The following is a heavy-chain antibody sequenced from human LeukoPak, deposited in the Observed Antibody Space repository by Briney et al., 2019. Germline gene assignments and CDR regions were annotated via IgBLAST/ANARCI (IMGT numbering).Heavy chain of an antibody. V-gene: IGHV1-46*01. CDR1: GYTFTTYY. D-gene: IGHD5-18*01. CDR3: ARTWIHEAYNWFDP. Sequence: GASVKVSCKASGYTFTTYYMHWVRQAPGQGLEWMGKINPSGGRTSYAQKFQSRVTMTRDMSTRTVYMELSSLRSEDTAVYYCARTWIHEAYNWFDPWGQGTLVTVSS. CDR2: INPSGGRT. J-gene: IGHJ5*02.